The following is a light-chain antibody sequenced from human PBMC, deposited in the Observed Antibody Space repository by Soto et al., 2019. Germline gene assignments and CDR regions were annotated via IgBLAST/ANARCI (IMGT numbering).Light chain of an antibody. V-gene: IGKV1-8*01. CDR2: AAS. J-gene: IGKJ1*01. CDR1: QDISSY. Sequence: AIRMTQSPSSVSVSTGDRVTITCRASQDISSYLAWYRQRPGKAPKFLIYAASTLESGVPSRFSGSGSGTEFTLTISSLQSEDFATYYCQHYYTYPPTFGQGTKVDIK. CDR3: QHYYTYPPT.